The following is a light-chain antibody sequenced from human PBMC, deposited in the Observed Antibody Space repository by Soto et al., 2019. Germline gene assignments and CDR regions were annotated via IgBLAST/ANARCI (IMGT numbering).Light chain of an antibody. CDR2: EVS. J-gene: IGLJ1*01. CDR1: SSNVGSYNL. Sequence: QSVLTQPASVSGSPGRSITISCTGTSSNVGSYNLVSWYQQHPGKAPKLMIYEVSKRPPGVSNRFSGSKSGNTASLTISGLQAEDEADYHCCSYAGSYTYVFGPGTKVTVL. V-gene: IGLV2-23*02. CDR3: CSYAGSYTYV.